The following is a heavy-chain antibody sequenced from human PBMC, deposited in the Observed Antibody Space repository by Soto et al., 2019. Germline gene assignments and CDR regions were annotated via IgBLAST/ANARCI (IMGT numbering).Heavy chain of an antibody. CDR3: ARGPLITMVRGVMRAFDI. CDR2: INPNSGGT. V-gene: IGHV1-2*04. J-gene: IGHJ3*02. D-gene: IGHD3-10*01. Sequence: ASVKVSCKASGYTFTGYYMHWVRQAPGQGLEWMGWINPNSGGTNYAQKFQGWVTMTRDTPISTAYMELSRLRSDDTAVYYCARGPLITMVRGVMRAFDIWGQGTMVTVSS. CDR1: GYTFTGYY.